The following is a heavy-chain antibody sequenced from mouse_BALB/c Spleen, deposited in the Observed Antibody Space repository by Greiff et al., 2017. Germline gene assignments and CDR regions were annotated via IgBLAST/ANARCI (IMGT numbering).Heavy chain of an antibody. D-gene: IGHD2-3*01. CDR2: IYPGDGDT. Sequence: QVQLQQSGPELVKPGASVKISCKASGYAFSSSWMNWVKQRPGQGLEWIGRIYPGDGDTNYNGKFKGKATLTADKSSSTAYMQLSSLTSVDSAVYFCAKFDGYYRGYWGQGTSVTVSS. CDR3: AKFDGYYRGY. J-gene: IGHJ4*01. CDR1: GYAFSSSW. V-gene: IGHV1-82*01.